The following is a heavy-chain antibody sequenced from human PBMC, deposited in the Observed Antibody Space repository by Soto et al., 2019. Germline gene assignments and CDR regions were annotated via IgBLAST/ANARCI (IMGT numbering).Heavy chain of an antibody. D-gene: IGHD3-9*01. CDR3: ARDHDILTGYLGYYYGMDV. V-gene: IGHV1-2*02. CDR2: INPNSGGT. CDR1: GYTLTGCY. Sequence: ASVKVSCKASGYTLTGCYMHWVRQAPGQGLEWMGWINPNSGGTNYAQKFQGRVTMTRDTSISTAYMELSRLRSDDTAVYYCARDHDILTGYLGYYYGMDVWGQGTTVTVSS. J-gene: IGHJ6*02.